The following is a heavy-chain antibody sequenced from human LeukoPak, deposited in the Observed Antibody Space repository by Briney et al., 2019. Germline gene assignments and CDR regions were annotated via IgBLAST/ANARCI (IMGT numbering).Heavy chain of an antibody. D-gene: IGHD2/OR15-2a*01. CDR1: GGSFSGYY. Sequence: PSETLSLTCAVYGGSFSGYYWSWIRQPPGKGLEWIGEINHSGSTNYNPSLKSRVTISVDTSKNQFSLKLSSVTAADTAVYYCARLYTPDFKYDYWGQGTLATVSS. J-gene: IGHJ4*02. CDR3: ARLYTPDFKYDY. CDR2: INHSGST. V-gene: IGHV4-34*01.